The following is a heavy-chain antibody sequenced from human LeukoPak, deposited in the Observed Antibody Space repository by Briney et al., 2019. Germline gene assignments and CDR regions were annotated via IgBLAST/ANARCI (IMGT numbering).Heavy chain of an antibody. D-gene: IGHD3-22*01. CDR1: GGSISSGGYS. Sequence: SQTLSLTCAVSGGSISSGGYSWSWIRQPPGKGLEWIGYIYYSGSTSYNPSLKSRVTISVDTSKNQFSLRLNSMTAADTAVYYCAREPDYSDSKGDIWGQGTMVTVSS. V-gene: IGHV4-30-4*07. CDR3: AREPDYSDSKGDI. J-gene: IGHJ3*02. CDR2: IYYSGST.